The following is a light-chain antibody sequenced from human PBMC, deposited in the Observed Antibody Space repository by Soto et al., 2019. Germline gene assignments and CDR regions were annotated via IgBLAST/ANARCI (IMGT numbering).Light chain of an antibody. J-gene: IGKJ4*01. V-gene: IGKV3-20*01. CDR1: QSVSSSY. CDR2: GAS. CDR3: QLYGSSPLT. Sequence: EIKLTKSPDTLYLSPGEIATLSCRASQSVSSSYLAWYQQKPGQAPRLLIYGASSRATGIPDRFSGSGSGTDFTLTISRLEPEDFAVYYCQLYGSSPLTFGGGTKVDIK.